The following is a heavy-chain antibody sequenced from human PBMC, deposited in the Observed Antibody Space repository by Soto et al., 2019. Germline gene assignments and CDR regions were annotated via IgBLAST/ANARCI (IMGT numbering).Heavy chain of an antibody. CDR1: GGSISSGDYY. J-gene: IGHJ3*02. CDR3: ASPFLSGDYRAFDI. CDR2: IYYSGST. D-gene: IGHD2-21*02. V-gene: IGHV4-30-4*01. Sequence: SETLSLTCTVSGGSISSGDYYWSWIRQPPGKGLEWIGYIYYSGSTYYNPSLKSRVTISVDTSKNQFSLKLSSVTAADTAVYYCASPFLSGDYRAFDIWGQGTMVTVSS.